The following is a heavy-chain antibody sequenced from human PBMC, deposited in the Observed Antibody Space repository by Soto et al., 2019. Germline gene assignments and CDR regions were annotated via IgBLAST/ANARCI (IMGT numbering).Heavy chain of an antibody. D-gene: IGHD3-3*01. CDR3: ARLYDFSFWFDP. CDR2: IIPIFGTA. V-gene: IGHV1-69*13. CDR1: GGTFSSYA. J-gene: IGHJ5*02. Sequence: SVKVSCKASGGTFSSYAISWVRQAPGQGLEWMGGIIPIFGTANYAQKFQGRVTITADESTSTAYMELSSLRSEDTAVYYCARLYDFSFWFDPWGQGTQVTVSS.